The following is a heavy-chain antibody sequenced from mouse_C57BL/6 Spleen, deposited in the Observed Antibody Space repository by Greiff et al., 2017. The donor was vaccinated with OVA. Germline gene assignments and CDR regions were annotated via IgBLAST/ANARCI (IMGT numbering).Heavy chain of an antibody. V-gene: IGHV1-82*01. CDR3: ARGPRYLDY. Sequence: VQLQQSGPELVKPGASVKISCKASGYAFSSSWMNWVKQRPGKGLEWIGRIYPGDGDTNYNGKFKGKATLTADKSSSTAYMLHSSLTTEDSAVYFCARGPRYLDYWGQGTTLTVSS. CDR1: GYAFSSSW. J-gene: IGHJ2*01. CDR2: IYPGDGDT.